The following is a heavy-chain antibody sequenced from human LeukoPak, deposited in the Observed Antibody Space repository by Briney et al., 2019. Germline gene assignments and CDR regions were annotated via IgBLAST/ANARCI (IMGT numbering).Heavy chain of an antibody. D-gene: IGHD3-22*01. V-gene: IGHV1-2*04. J-gene: IGHJ4*02. CDR2: INPNSGGT. CDR3: ARGVETYYDSSGLDY. CDR1: GYTFTGYY. Sequence: ASVKVSCKASGYTFTGYYMHWVRQAPGQGLEWMGWINPNSGGTNYAQKFQGWVTMTRDTSISTAYMELSRLRSDDTAVYYCARGVETYYDSSGLDYWGQGTLVTVSS.